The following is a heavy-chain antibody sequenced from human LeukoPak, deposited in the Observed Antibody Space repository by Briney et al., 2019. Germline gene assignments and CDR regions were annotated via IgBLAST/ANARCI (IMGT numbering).Heavy chain of an antibody. Sequence: GGSLRLSCAASGFTFINYAMTWVRQAPGKGLEWVSGISGSGGSTYYADSVKGRFTISRDNSKNTLYLQMNSLRAEDTAVYYCARGGDVDTAMVSDYYYYGMDISGDGTMVTVSS. CDR1: GFTFINYA. V-gene: IGHV3-23*01. CDR3: ARGGDVDTAMVSDYYYYGMDI. D-gene: IGHD5-18*01. J-gene: IGHJ6*01. CDR2: ISGSGGST.